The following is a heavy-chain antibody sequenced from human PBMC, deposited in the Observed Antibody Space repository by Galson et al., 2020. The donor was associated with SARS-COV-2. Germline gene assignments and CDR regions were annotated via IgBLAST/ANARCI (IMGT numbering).Heavy chain of an antibody. CDR2: IDWDDDK. J-gene: IGHJ3*02. CDR1: GFSLSTSGIC. Sequence: SGPTLVKPTQTLTLTCTFSGFSLSTSGICVSWIRQPPGKALEWLALIDWDDDKYYSTSLKTRLTISKDTSKNQVVLTMTNMDPVDTATYYGARIRGSSSIWYLFGAFDIWGQGTMVTVSS. D-gene: IGHD6-13*01. CDR3: ARIRGSSSIWYLFGAFDI. V-gene: IGHV2-70*01.